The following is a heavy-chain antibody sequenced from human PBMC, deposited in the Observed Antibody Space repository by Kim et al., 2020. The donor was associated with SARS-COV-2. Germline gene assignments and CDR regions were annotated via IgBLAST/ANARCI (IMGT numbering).Heavy chain of an antibody. D-gene: IGHD7-27*01. Sequence: GGSLRLSCAASGLIFSSYAMSWVRQAPGKGLEWVSGISGSGGNTFYADSVKGRFTISRDNSKNTLYLQMNSLRAGDTAIYYCASGPTLTVENWFDPWGQGTLVTVSS. CDR1: GLIFSSYA. V-gene: IGHV3-23*01. CDR2: ISGSGGNT. J-gene: IGHJ5*02. CDR3: ASGPTLTVENWFDP.